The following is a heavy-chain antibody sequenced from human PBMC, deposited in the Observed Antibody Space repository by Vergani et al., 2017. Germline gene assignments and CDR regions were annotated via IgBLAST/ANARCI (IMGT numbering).Heavy chain of an antibody. CDR2: IIPIFGTA. V-gene: IGHV1-69*01. CDR3: AKAPEYCSSTSCYEPLGDGMDV. CDR1: GGTFSSYA. Sequence: QVQLVQSGAEVKKPGSSVKVSCKASGGTFSSYAISWVRQAPGQGLEWMGGIIPIFGTANYAQKFQGRVTITADESTSTAYMELSSLRAEDTAVYYCAKAPEYCSSTSCYEPLGDGMDVWGQGTTVTVSS. J-gene: IGHJ6*02. D-gene: IGHD2-2*01.